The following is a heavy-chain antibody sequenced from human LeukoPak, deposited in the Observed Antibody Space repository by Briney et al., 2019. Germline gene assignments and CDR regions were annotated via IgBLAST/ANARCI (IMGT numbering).Heavy chain of an antibody. CDR1: GYTFISHG. CDR3: ARGSYFRDGRGHGYGYGSFYGLDV. D-gene: IGHD3-16*01. J-gene: IGHJ6*02. Sequence: GASVKVSCKTSGYTFISHGLSWVRQAPGQGPEWMGCIIPYNGNTMYAQKFQGRVTMTTDSSTRTTYLHLRDLTFQDTAVYYCARGSYFRDGRGHGYGYGSFYGLDVWGQGTTVTVSS. V-gene: IGHV1-18*01. CDR2: IIPYNGNT.